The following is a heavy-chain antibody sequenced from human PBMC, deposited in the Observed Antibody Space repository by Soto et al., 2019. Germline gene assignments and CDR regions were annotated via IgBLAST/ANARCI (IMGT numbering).Heavy chain of an antibody. Sequence: QVQLVQSGAEVKKPGSSVKVSCKASGGTFSSYAISWVRQAPGQGLEWKGGIIPIFGTANYAQKFQGRVTITADESTSTAYMELSSLRSEDTAVYYCAREGYCSGGSCPFDYWGQGTLVTVSS. CDR1: GGTFSSYA. D-gene: IGHD2-15*01. CDR3: AREGYCSGGSCPFDY. CDR2: IIPIFGTA. V-gene: IGHV1-69*12. J-gene: IGHJ4*02.